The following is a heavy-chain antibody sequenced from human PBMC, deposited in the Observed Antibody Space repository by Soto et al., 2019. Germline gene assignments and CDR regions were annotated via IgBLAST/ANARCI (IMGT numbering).Heavy chain of an antibody. J-gene: IGHJ4*02. Sequence: ASVKVSCKASGGTFSSYSISWVRQAPVQGLEWMGGIIPIFGTANYAQKFQGRVTITADESTSTAYMELSSLRSEDTAVYYCARGPIVDYNFWSGYYTFDYWGQGTLVTVSS. CDR3: ARGPIVDYNFWSGYYTFDY. CDR2: IIPIFGTA. V-gene: IGHV1-69*13. D-gene: IGHD3-3*01. CDR1: GGTFSSYS.